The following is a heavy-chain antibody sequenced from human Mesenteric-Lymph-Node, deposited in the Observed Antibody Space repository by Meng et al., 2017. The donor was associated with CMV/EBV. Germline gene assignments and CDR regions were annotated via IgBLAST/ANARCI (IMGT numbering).Heavy chain of an antibody. CDR1: GYTFTSYG. Sequence: SVKVSCKASGYTFTSYGISWVRQAPGQGLEWMGGIIPIFGTANYAQKFQGRVTITTDESTSTAYMELSSLRSEDTAVYYCARMLKLAMIGYYYYGMDVWGQGTTVTVSS. CDR2: IIPIFGTA. CDR3: ARMLKLAMIGYYYYGMDV. V-gene: IGHV1-69*05. D-gene: IGHD3-10*02. J-gene: IGHJ6*02.